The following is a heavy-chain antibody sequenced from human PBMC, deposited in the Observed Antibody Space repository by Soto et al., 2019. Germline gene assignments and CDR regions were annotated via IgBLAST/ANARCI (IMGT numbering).Heavy chain of an antibody. CDR1: GGSISSGDYY. V-gene: IGHV4-30-4*01. CDR3: ARDSYSSSSLDY. D-gene: IGHD6-6*01. J-gene: IGHJ4*02. Sequence: SETLSLTCTVSGGSISSGDYYWSWIRQPPGKGLEWIGYIYYSGSTYYNPSLKSRVTISVDTSKNQFSLKLSSVTAADTAVYYCARDSYSSSSLDYWGQGTLVTVSS. CDR2: IYYSGST.